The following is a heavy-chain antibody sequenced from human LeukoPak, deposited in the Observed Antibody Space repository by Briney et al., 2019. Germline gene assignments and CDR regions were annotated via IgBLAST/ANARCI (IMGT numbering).Heavy chain of an antibody. V-gene: IGHV3-66*01. J-gene: IGHJ4*02. CDR3: ARVGRAAAGSNPFDY. D-gene: IGHD6-13*01. Sequence: SGGSLRLSCAASGFTVSSNYMSWVRQAPGKGLEWVSVIYSGGSTYYADSVKGRFTISRDNSKNTLYLQMNSLRAEDTAAYYCARVGRAAAGSNPFDYWGQGTLVTVSS. CDR1: GFTVSSNY. CDR2: IYSGGST.